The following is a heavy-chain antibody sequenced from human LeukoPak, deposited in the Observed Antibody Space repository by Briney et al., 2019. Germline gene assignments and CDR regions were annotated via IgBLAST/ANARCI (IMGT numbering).Heavy chain of an antibody. D-gene: IGHD2-2*01. J-gene: IGHJ6*02. V-gene: IGHV3-21*01. CDR3: AREAGLGYCSSTSCYGVGYYGMDV. CDR2: ISSSSYI. Sequence: PGGSLRLSCAASGFTFSSYSMNWVRQAPGKGLEWVSSISSSSYIYYADSVKGRFTISRDNAKNSLYLQMNSLRAEDTAVYYCAREAGLGYCSSTSCYGVGYYGMDVWGQGTTVTVSS. CDR1: GFTFSSYS.